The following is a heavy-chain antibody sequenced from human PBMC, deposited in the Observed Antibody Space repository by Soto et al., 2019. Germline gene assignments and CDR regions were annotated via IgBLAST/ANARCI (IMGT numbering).Heavy chain of an antibody. CDR3: AREWRYYDKTGMDV. D-gene: IGHD3-22*01. V-gene: IGHV1-69*13. CDR2: IIPIFGTA. J-gene: IGHJ6*02. CDR1: GGTFSSYA. Sequence: VASVKVSCKASGGTFSSYAISRVRQAPGQGLEWMGGIIPIFGTANYAQKFQGRVTITADESTSTAYMELSSLRSEDTAVYYCAREWRYYDKTGMDVWGQGTTVTVSS.